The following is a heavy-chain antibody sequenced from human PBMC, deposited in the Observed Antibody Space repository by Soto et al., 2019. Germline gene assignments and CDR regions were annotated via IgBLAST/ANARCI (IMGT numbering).Heavy chain of an antibody. V-gene: IGHV1-18*01. CDR1: GYTFSSYG. CDR3: ARHNSLWPNWFDP. Sequence: GASVKVSCKASGYTFSSYGISWVRQAPGQGLEWMGWISAHSGNTNYAQKFQGRVTMTTDTSTSTAYMEVRSLRSDDTAVYYCARHNSLWPNWFDPWGRGTLVTVSS. D-gene: IGHD1-1*01. CDR2: ISAHSGNT. J-gene: IGHJ5*02.